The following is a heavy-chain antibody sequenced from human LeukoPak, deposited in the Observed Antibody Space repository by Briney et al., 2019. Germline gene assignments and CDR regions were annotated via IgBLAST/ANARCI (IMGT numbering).Heavy chain of an antibody. CDR2: INAGNGNT. CDR3: ARSVGYDYGDY. D-gene: IGHD5-12*01. J-gene: IGHJ4*02. V-gene: IGHV1-3*01. Sequence: ASVKVSCKASGYTYTSYAMHWVRQAPGQRLEWMGWINAGNGNTKYSQKFQGRVTITRDTSASTAYMELSSLRSEDTAVYYCARSVGYDYGDYWGQGTLVTVSS. CDR1: GYTYTSYA.